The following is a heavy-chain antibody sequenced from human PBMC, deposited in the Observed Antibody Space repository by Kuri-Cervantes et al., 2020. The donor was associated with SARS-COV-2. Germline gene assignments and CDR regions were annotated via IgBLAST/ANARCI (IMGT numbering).Heavy chain of an antibody. J-gene: IGHJ5*02. D-gene: IGHD2-2*01. V-gene: IGHV4-39*02. CDR3: AREGGWDIVVVPSNWFDP. CDR2: IYYSGST. Sequence: SETLSLTCTVSGGSISSSSYYWGWIRQPPGKRLEWIGSIYYSGSTYYNPSLKSRVTISVDTSKNQFSLKLSSVTAADTAVYYCAREGGWDIVVVPSNWFDPWGQGTLVTVSS. CDR1: GGSISSSSYY.